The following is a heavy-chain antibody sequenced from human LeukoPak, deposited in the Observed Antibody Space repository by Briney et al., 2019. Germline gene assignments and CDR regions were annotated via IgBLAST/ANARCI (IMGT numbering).Heavy chain of an antibody. CDR1: GGSISSYY. J-gene: IGHJ4*02. D-gene: IGHD6-19*01. Sequence: SSETLSLTCTVSGGSISSYYWSWIRQPPGKGLEWIGYIYYSGSTNYNPSLKSRVTISVDTSKNQFSLNLSSVTAADTAVYYCARDLLSTAGYFDYWGQGTLVTVSS. CDR3: ARDLLSTAGYFDY. CDR2: IYYSGST. V-gene: IGHV4-59*01.